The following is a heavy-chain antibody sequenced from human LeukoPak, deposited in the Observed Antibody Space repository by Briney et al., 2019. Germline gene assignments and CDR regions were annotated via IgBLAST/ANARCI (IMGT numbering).Heavy chain of an antibody. D-gene: IGHD6-19*01. CDR1: GGSISSGSYY. CDR3: AREGYGSSGWYAGVWFDP. V-gene: IGHV4-61*02. CDR2: IYTSGST. Sequence: PSETLSLTCTVSGGSISSGSYYWSWIRQPAGKGLEWIGRIYTSGSTNYNPSLKSRVTISVDTSKNQFSLKLSSVTAADTAVYYCAREGYGSSGWYAGVWFDPWGQGTLVTVSS. J-gene: IGHJ5*02.